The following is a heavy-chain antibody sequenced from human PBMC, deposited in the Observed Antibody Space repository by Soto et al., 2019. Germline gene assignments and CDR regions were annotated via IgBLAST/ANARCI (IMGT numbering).Heavy chain of an antibody. D-gene: IGHD2-15*01. J-gene: IGHJ4*02. CDR2: IRAYNGNT. V-gene: IGHV1-18*01. Sequence: SLKVSCQASGYTFTSYDISWVRQAPGQRLEWMGWIRAYNGNTNYAQKLQSRVTMTTDTSTRTAYLEARSLRSYDTAVYYCARDYPSGYCSGGSCPTFDYGGQGTLVTVSS. CDR1: GYTFTSYD. CDR3: ARDYPSGYCSGGSCPTFDY.